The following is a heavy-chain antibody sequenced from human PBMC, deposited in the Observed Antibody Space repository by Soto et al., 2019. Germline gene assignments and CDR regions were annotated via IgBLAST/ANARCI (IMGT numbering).Heavy chain of an antibody. CDR3: ARAPGPPYGDYLDY. V-gene: IGHV3-13*01. Sequence: PGGSLRLSCAASGFTFSSYDMHWVRQATGKGLEWVSAIGTAGDTYYPGSVKGRFTISRENAKNSLYLQMNSLRAGDTAVYYCARAPGPPYGDYLDYWGQGTLVTVSS. D-gene: IGHD4-17*01. CDR1: GFTFSSYD. J-gene: IGHJ4*02. CDR2: IGTAGDT.